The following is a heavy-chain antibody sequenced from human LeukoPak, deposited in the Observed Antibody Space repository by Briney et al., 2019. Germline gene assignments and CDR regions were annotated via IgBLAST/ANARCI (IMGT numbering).Heavy chain of an antibody. CDR3: ARALAVAGTGY. J-gene: IGHJ4*02. V-gene: IGHV3-7*01. D-gene: IGHD6-19*01. CDR1: GFIFSSYW. Sequence: AGGSLRLSCAGSGFIFSSYWMSWARQAPGKGLEWVANIKEDGSEKYYVDSVKGRFTISRDNAKNLLYLQMNSLRVEDTAVYYCARALAVAGTGYWGQGTLDTVSS. CDR2: IKEDGSEK.